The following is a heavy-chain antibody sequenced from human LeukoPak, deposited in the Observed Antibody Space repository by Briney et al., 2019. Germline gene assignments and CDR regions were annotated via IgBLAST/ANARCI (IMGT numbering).Heavy chain of an antibody. CDR2: INAGNGNT. CDR3: ARGGIVGATISFDY. V-gene: IGHV1-3*01. J-gene: IGHJ4*02. Sequence: ASVKVSCKASGYTFTSYAMHWVRQAPGQRLEWMGWINAGNGNTKYSQKLQGRVTMTTDTSTSTAYMELRSLRSDDTAVYYCARGGIVGATISFDYWGQGTLVTVSS. D-gene: IGHD1-26*01. CDR1: GYTFTSYA.